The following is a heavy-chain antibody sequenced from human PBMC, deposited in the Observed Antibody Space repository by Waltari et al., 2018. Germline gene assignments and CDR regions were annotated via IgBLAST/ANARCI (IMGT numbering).Heavy chain of an antibody. V-gene: IGHV4-38-2*01. CDR2: IYHSGST. CDR3: ARRAIVVVMFDY. CDR1: VDSISSGNC. Sequence: QLQLQESGPGRVKPSETLSLTSPVSVDSISSGNCWGWIRQPPGKGLEWIGSIYHSGSTSYHPSLKSRVTISVDTSKTQFSLKLSSVTAADTAVYYCARRAIVVVMFDYWGQGTLVTVSS. J-gene: IGHJ4*02. D-gene: IGHD3-22*01.